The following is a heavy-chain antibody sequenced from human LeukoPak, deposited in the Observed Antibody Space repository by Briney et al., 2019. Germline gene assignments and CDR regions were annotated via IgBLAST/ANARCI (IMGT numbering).Heavy chain of an antibody. D-gene: IGHD1-26*01. CDR2: IYSDGST. J-gene: IGHJ4*02. CDR3: AKLRRVGARDFDY. V-gene: IGHV3-66*04. CDR1: QFTVSRNY. Sequence: GGSLRLSCAASQFTVSRNYMSWVRQAPGKGLEWVSVIYSDGSTYYADSVKGRFTISRDNSKNTVYLQMNRLRAEDTAVYYCAKLRRVGARDFDYWGQGTLVTVSS.